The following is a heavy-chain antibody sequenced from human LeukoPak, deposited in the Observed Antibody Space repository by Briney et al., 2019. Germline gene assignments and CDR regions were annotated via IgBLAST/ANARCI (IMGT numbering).Heavy chain of an antibody. Sequence: GGSLRLSCAASGFTFSSYSMNWVRQAPGKGLEWVSSISSSSSYIYYADSVKGRFTIPRDDAKNSLYLQMNSLRAEDTAVYYCARAIRRQVDYFDYWGQGTLVTVSS. J-gene: IGHJ4*02. V-gene: IGHV3-21*01. CDR1: GFTFSSYS. CDR2: ISSSSSYI. CDR3: ARAIRRQVDYFDY.